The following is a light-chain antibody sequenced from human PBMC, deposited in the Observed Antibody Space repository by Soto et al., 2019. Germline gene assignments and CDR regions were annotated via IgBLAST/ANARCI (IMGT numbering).Light chain of an antibody. V-gene: IGKV3-20*01. CDR3: HQRQSWPRT. Sequence: DIVLTQSPGTLSLSPGERATLSCRASQTVRSNDLAWYQQKPGQAPRLVISGASYRTTGIPDRFSGSGSGTDFTLSISRLEPEDFAVYYCHQRQSWPRTFGQGTKVDIK. CDR2: GAS. CDR1: QTVRSND. J-gene: IGKJ1*01.